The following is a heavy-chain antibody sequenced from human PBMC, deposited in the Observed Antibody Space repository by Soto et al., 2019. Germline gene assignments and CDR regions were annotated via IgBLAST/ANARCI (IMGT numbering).Heavy chain of an antibody. J-gene: IGHJ4*02. D-gene: IGHD1-26*01. CDR1: GYTFTSYA. CDR2: INAGNGNT. CDR3: ARDMGATDY. Sequence: QGQLVQSGAAVKKPGASVKVSCKASGYTFTSYAMHWVRQAPGQRLEWLGWINAGNGNTKYSQKLQGRITITRDTSASTAYMELSSLRSEDTAVYYCARDMGATDYWGQGTLVTVSS. V-gene: IGHV1-3*01.